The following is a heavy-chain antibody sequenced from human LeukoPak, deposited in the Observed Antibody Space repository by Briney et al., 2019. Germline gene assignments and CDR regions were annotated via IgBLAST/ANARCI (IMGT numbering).Heavy chain of an antibody. CDR3: ARTIFGVPNYFDY. D-gene: IGHD3-3*01. Sequence: SETLSLTCTVSGGSISSYYWSWIRQPPGKGLEWIGYIYYSGSTNYNPSLKGRVTISVDTSKNQFSLKLSSVTAADTAEYYCARTIFGVPNYFDYWGQGTLVTVS. J-gene: IGHJ4*02. V-gene: IGHV4-59*08. CDR1: GGSISSYY. CDR2: IYYSGST.